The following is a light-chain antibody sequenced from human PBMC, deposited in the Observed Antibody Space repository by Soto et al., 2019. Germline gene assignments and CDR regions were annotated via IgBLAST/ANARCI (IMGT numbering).Light chain of an antibody. V-gene: IGKV1-27*01. J-gene: IGKJ1*01. Sequence: DIQMTQSPSSLSASVGDRATITCRASQSISNYLAWYQQKPGKVPKLLIYAASTLQSGVPSRFSGSGSGTDFTLTISSLQPEDVATYYCQKYNSALWTFGQGTKVEIK. CDR1: QSISNY. CDR3: QKYNSALWT. CDR2: AAS.